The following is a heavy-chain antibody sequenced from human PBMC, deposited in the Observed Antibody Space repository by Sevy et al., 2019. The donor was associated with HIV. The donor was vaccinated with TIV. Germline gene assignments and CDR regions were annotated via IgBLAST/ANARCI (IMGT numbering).Heavy chain of an antibody. CDR3: ARDRGQRSWIELWLLGGFDY. D-gene: IGHD5-18*01. Sequence: GGYLRLSCAASGFTFSSYAMHWVRQAPGKGLEWVAVISYDGSNKYYADSVKGRFTISRDNSKNTLYLQMNSLRAEDTAVYYGARDRGQRSWIELWLLGGFDYWGQGTLVSVSS. CDR1: GFTFSSYA. V-gene: IGHV3-30-3*01. J-gene: IGHJ4*02. CDR2: ISYDGSNK.